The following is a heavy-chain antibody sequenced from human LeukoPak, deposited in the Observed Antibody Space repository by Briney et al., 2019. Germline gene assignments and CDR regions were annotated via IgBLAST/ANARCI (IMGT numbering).Heavy chain of an antibody. J-gene: IGHJ5*02. CDR3: ARLAAAGTFRLRSWFDP. D-gene: IGHD6-13*01. CDR2: SRSNGSTI. V-gene: IGHV3-11*04. Sequence: PGESLRLSCAASGFTFSDYYMSWIRQAPGNGLGLVSYSRSNGSTIYYSDSLKGRFTISRDNAKNSLYLQMNSPRAEDTAVYSCARLAAAGTFRLRSWFDPWGQGTLVTVSS. CDR1: GFTFSDYY.